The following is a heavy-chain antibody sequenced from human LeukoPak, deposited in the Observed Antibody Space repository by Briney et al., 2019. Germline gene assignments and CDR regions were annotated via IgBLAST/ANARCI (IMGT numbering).Heavy chain of an antibody. CDR2: VYYSGST. J-gene: IGHJ5*02. CDR3: ARVESFKWFDP. CDR1: GGSMKSLY. Sequence: SETLSLTCSVSGGSMKSLYWTWIRQPPGGALEWIGYVYYSGSTKYNPSLESRVTISVDTSKNQFSLKLSSVTAADTAVYYCARVESFKWFDPWGQGTLVTVSS. D-gene: IGHD1-26*01. V-gene: IGHV4-59*11.